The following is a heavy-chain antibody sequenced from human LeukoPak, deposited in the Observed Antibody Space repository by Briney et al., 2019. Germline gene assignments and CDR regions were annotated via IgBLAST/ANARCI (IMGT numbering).Heavy chain of an antibody. Sequence: PSETLSLTCTVSGGSISSYYWNWIRQPPGKGLEWIAYIYYSGNTNYNPSLKSRVTISVDTSKNQFSLKLSSVTAADTAVYYCARRSRTSSGYIDYWGQGTLVTVSS. V-gene: IGHV4-59*01. CDR3: ARRSRTSSGYIDY. D-gene: IGHD6-19*01. CDR1: GGSISSYY. CDR2: IYYSGNT. J-gene: IGHJ4*02.